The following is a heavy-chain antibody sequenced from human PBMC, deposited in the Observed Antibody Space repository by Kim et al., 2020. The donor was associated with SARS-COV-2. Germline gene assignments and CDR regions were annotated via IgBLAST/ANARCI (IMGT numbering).Heavy chain of an antibody. V-gene: IGHV4-34*01. Sequence: SETLSLTCGVYGASFSVAWIRQPPGKGLEWIGEITHSGGAVYNPSFQSRATLSGDTSKTHFSLTLTSVTVADTAVYYCARGASLLRSEAFHNFYYLDVWAKGTTVTVSS. J-gene: IGHJ6*03. CDR3: ARGASLLRSEAFHNFYYLDV. CDR2: ITHSGGA. D-gene: IGHD1-1*01. CDR1: GASFSV.